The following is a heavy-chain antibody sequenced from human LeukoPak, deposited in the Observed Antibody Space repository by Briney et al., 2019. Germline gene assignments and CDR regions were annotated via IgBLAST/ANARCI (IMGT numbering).Heavy chain of an antibody. CDR3: ARDATYSEGATYYDRLDY. V-gene: IGHV3-23*01. Sequence: PGGSLRLSCAASGFTFSTYAMGWVRQAPGKGLEWVSGISANGGGTYYADSVEGRFTISRDNSKNTLFVQMNSLRAEDTAIYYCARDATYSEGATYYDRLDYWGQGAQVTVSS. CDR1: GFTFSTYA. CDR2: ISANGGGT. D-gene: IGHD3-22*01. J-gene: IGHJ4*02.